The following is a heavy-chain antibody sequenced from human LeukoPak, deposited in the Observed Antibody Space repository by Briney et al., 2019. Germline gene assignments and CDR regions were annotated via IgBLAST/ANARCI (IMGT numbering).Heavy chain of an antibody. V-gene: IGHV1-69*05. J-gene: IGHJ4*02. Sequence: SVKVSCKASGGTFSSYAISWVRQAPGQGLEWMGGIIPIFGTANYAQKFQGRVTITTDESTSTAYMELSSLRSEDTAVYYCARRSKPYSGSYEPFDYWGQGTLVTVSS. CDR2: IIPIFGTA. CDR1: GGTFSSYA. CDR3: ARRSKPYSGSYEPFDY. D-gene: IGHD1-26*01.